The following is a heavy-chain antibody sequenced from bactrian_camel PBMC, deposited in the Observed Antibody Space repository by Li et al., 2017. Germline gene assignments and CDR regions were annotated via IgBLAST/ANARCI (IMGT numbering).Heavy chain of an antibody. V-gene: IGHV3S28*01. CDR1: EYTYSSDC. D-gene: IGHD1*01. Sequence: QLVESGGGSVQPGGSLTLSCTSSEYTYSSDCMGWFRQPPGKEREGVAAICTGGDSTYYADSVKGRFTISQDSAENTLYLSMNSLKPEDTSMYYCAATPRWRCTPRATASLYNYWGQGTQVTVS. J-gene: IGHJ4*01. CDR2: ICTGGDST. CDR3: AATPRWRCTPRATASLYNY.